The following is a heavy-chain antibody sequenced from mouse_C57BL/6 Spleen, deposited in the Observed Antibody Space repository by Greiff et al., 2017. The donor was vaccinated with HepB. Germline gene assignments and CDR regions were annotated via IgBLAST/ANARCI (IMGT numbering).Heavy chain of an antibody. V-gene: IGHV6-3*01. CDR1: GFTFSNYW. D-gene: IGHD2-3*01. CDR2: IRLKSDNYAT. Sequence: EVKVEESGGGLVQPGGSMKLSCVASGFTFSNYWMNWVRQSPEKGLEWVAQIRLKSDNYATHYAESVKGRFTISRDDSKSSVYLQMNNLRAEDTGIYYCTGLSWLLRYFDVWGTGTTVTVSS. J-gene: IGHJ1*03. CDR3: TGLSWLLRYFDV.